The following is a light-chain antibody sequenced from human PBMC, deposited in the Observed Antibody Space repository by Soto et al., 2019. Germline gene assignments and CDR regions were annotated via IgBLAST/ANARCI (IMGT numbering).Light chain of an antibody. CDR2: LAS. V-gene: IGKV2-28*01. CDR1: QSLLHSNGYNY. J-gene: IGKJ2*01. Sequence: DIVMTQSPLSLPVTPGAPASISCRSSQSLLHSNGYNYLDWYLQKPGQSPQLLIYLASNRASGSHDWFSGSGSDTDFTLKISRVEAEDVGGYYCVEALQTPRYTFGQGTELEIK. CDR3: VEALQTPRYT.